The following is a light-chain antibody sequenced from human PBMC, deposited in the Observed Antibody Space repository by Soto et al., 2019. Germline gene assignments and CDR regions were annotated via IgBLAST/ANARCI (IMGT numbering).Light chain of an antibody. CDR1: QSVSSNY. J-gene: IGKJ2*01. CDR2: GAS. Sequence: EIVLTQSPGTLSLSPGERATLSYRASQSVSSNYLAWYQQKPGQTPRLLIYGASSRATGIPDRFSGSGSGTDFTLTISRLEPEVFAVYYCQQYGSSPYTFGQGTKLEIK. CDR3: QQYGSSPYT. V-gene: IGKV3-20*01.